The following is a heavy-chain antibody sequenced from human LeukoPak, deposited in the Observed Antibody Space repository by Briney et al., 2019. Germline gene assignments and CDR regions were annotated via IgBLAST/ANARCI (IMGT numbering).Heavy chain of an antibody. CDR2: IYYSGST. CDR1: GGSISSYY. D-gene: IGHD3-9*01. CDR3: ARHGPLERAIAFDI. V-gene: IGHV4-59*08. J-gene: IGHJ3*02. Sequence: SETLSLTCTVSGGSISSYYWSWIRQPPGKGLEWIGYIYYSGSTNYNPSLKSRVTISVDTSKNQFSLKLSSVTAADTAVYYCARHGPLERAIAFDIWGQGTMVTVSS.